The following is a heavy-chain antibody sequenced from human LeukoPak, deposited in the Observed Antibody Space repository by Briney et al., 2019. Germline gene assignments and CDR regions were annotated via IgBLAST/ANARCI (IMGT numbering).Heavy chain of an antibody. CDR1: GDSVSSNSAA. CDR2: TYYRSKWYN. D-gene: IGHD3-10*01. CDR3: VRVAVDGSLVY. V-gene: IGHV6-1*01. Sequence: SQTLSLTCGISGDSVSSNSAAWHWIRQSPSRGLEWLGRTYYRSKWYNEYEVSVKSRLTVNPDTSKNQFSLHLNSVTPEDTAVYYCVRVAVDGSLVYWGQGTLVTVSS. J-gene: IGHJ4*02.